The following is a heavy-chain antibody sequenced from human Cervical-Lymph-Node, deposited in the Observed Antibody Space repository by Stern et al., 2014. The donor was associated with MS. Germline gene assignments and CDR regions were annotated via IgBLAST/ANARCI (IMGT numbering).Heavy chain of an antibody. CDR2: CIPILGLA. V-gene: IGHV1-69*09. J-gene: IGHJ5*02. D-gene: IGHD2-15*01. CDR3: ARGVVSNRAAATLHNLFDP. Sequence: VQLVESGAEVKKPGSSMNVSCKTSGGTFSSSYAITWLRQAPGQGLEWMGRCIPILGLANYAQKFQDRVTITADTSTSTTYMQLSSLRSEDTAVYYCARGVVSNRAAATLHNLFDPWGQGTLVTVSS. CDR1: GGTFSSSYA.